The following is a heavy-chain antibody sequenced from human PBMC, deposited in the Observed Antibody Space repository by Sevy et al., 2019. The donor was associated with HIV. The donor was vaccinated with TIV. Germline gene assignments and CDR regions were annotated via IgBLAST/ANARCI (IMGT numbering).Heavy chain of an antibody. Sequence: GGSLRLSCAASGFTFSSYAMSWVRQAPGKGLEWVSAISGSGGSTYYADSVKGRFIISRDNSKNTLYLQMNSLRAEDTAVYYCAKSDILTGYCPFGYWGQGTLVTVSS. J-gene: IGHJ4*02. D-gene: IGHD3-9*01. CDR1: GFTFSSYA. V-gene: IGHV3-23*01. CDR2: ISGSGGST. CDR3: AKSDILTGYCPFGY.